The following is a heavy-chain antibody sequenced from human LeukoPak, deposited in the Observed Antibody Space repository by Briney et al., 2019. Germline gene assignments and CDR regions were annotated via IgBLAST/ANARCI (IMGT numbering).Heavy chain of an antibody. CDR2: IKEDGSEK. CDR1: GFTFSTHW. CDR3: ARGHGWFDP. Sequence: GGSLRLSCAASGFTFSTHWMSWVRQAPGKGLEWVANIKEDGSEKYYVDSVKGRLTISRDNAKNSLYLQMNSLRAEDTAVYYCARGHGWFDPWGQGTLVTVSS. V-gene: IGHV3-7*05. J-gene: IGHJ5*02.